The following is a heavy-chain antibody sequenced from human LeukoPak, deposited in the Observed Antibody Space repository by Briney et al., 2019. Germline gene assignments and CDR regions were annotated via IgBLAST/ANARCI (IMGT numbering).Heavy chain of an antibody. CDR3: ARGAAAVY. CDR2: IYYTGST. D-gene: IGHD6-13*01. CDR1: GGSLSSYY. J-gene: IGHJ4*02. Sequence: SETLSLTCTVSGGSLSSYYWSWVRQPPGQELEWIGYIYYTGSTNYNPSLKSRVTISVNTSKNQFSLRLSSVTAADTALYYCARGAAAVYWGQGTLVTVSS. V-gene: IGHV4-59*01.